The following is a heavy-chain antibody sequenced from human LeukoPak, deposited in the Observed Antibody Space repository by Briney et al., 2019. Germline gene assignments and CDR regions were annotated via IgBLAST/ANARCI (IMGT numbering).Heavy chain of an antibody. J-gene: IGHJ4*02. CDR3: ARVLTAVAGPYYFDF. CDR1: GGSISRHY. Sequence: SETLSLTCTVSGGSISRHYWSWIRQPAGKGLEWIGRIYSSGNTNYNPSLNSRVTMSVDTSKDQFSLKLTSVTAADTAVYYCARVLTAVAGPYYFDFWGQGTLVTVSS. CDR2: IYSSGNT. V-gene: IGHV4-4*07. D-gene: IGHD6-19*01.